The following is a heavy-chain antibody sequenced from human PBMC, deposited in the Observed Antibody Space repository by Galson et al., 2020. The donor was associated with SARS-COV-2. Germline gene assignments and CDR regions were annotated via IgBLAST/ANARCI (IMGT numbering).Heavy chain of an antibody. CDR2: IWYDGSNK. J-gene: IGHJ4*02. CDR3: ASSIAVAGLGY. D-gene: IGHD6-19*01. CDR1: GFTFSSYG. Sequence: GESLKISCAASGFTFSSYGMHWVRQAPGKGLEWVAVIWYDGSNKYYADSVKGRFTISRDNSKNTLYLQMNSLRAEDTAVYYCASSIAVAGLGYWGQGTLVTVSS. V-gene: IGHV3-33*01.